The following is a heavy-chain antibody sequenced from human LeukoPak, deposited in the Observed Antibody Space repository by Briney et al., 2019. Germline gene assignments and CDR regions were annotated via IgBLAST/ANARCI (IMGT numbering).Heavy chain of an antibody. CDR3: ARRPIVGSTRDAFDI. D-gene: IGHD1-26*01. V-gene: IGHV4-30-4*08. Sequence: SQTLSLTCTVSGGSISSGDYYWSWIRQPPGKGLERIGYIFYSGGTYYNPSLKSRVTTSVDTSKNQFSLKLRSVTAAGTAVYYCARRPIVGSTRDAFDIWGQGTMVTVSS. CDR2: IFYSGGT. J-gene: IGHJ3*02. CDR1: GGSISSGDYY.